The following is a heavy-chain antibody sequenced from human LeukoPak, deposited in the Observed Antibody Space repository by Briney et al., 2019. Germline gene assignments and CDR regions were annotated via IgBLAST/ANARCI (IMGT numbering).Heavy chain of an antibody. CDR2: IYHSGST. CDR1: GYAISSGYY. CDR3: ARGGGPSNWFDP. V-gene: IGHV4-38-2*02. J-gene: IGHJ5*02. Sequence: SEPLSLTCTVSGYAISSGYYWGWIRQPPGKGLEWIGSIYHSGSTYYNPSLKSRVTISVDTSKNQFSLKLSSVTAADTAVYYCARGGGPSNWFDPWGQGTLVTVSS. D-gene: IGHD4-23*01.